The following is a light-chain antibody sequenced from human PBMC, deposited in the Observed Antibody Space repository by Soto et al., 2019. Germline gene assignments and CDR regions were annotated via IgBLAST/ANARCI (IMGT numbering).Light chain of an antibody. CDR1: QSVNSNY. CDR3: HQYGTSPLT. J-gene: IGKJ3*01. CDR2: GAS. V-gene: IGKV3-20*01. Sequence: EIVLTQSPGTLSLSPGERATLSCRASQSVNSNYLAWLQHKPGQAPRFLIYGASSRAAGIPDRFSGSGSGTDFIFSFSRLEPEDFEMYYCHQYGTSPLTFGPGTKVDIK.